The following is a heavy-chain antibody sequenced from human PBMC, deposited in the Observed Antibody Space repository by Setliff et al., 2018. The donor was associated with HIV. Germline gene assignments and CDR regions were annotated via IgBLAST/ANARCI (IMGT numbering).Heavy chain of an antibody. CDR3: ARLEYYYYMDV. CDR2: IYHTGNT. Sequence: SETLSLTCTVSGGSISSDKWWDWVRQPPGKGLEWIGEIYHTGNTNYDPSLKSRVTLSVKTSKNQFSLKLNSVTAADTAVYYCARLEYYYYMDVWGNGTTVTVSS. CDR1: GGSISSDKW. V-gene: IGHV4-4*02. J-gene: IGHJ6*03.